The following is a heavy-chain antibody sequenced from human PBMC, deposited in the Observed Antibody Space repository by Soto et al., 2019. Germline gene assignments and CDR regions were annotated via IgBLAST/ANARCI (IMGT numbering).Heavy chain of an antibody. J-gene: IGHJ5*02. CDR1: GGSFSCYY. CDR2: INHSGST. CDR3: ARGQIGVTGYYWPFDTNWFDP. D-gene: IGHD3-9*01. V-gene: IGHV4-34*01. Sequence: PSETLSLTCAVYGGSFSCYYWSWIRQPPGKGLEWIGEINHSGSTNYNPSLKSRVTISVDTSKNQFSLKLSSVTAADTAVYYCARGQIGVTGYYWPFDTNWFDPWGQGTLVTVSS.